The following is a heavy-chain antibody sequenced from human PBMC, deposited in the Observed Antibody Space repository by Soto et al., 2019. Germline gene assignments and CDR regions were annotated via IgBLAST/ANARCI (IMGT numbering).Heavy chain of an antibody. D-gene: IGHD3-9*01. CDR3: AKYFDYYYYAMDV. V-gene: IGHV1-3*01. CDR2: INAGNGNT. J-gene: IGHJ6*02. Sequence: ASVKVSCKASGYTFTSYAIHWLRQAPGQTLEWMGWINAGNGNTKYSDNFQGRVTITRDTSASTAYMELSSLIFEDTAVYYCAKYFDYYYYAMDVWGQGTTVTVYS. CDR1: GYTFTSYA.